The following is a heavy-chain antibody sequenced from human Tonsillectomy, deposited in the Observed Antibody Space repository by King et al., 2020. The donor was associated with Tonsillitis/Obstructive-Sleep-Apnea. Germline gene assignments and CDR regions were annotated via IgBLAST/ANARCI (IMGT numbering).Heavy chain of an antibody. CDR3: ARVPGAGLRWFDP. J-gene: IGHJ5*02. V-gene: IGHV4-61*01. Sequence: QLQESGPGLVKPSETLSLTCTVSGGSVSSGSDYWSWIRQPPGKGLEWIGYIYYSGSTNYNPSLKSRVTISVDTSKNQFSLKLSSVTAADTPVYYCARVPGAGLRWFDPWGQGTRVTVSS. D-gene: IGHD3-10*01. CDR1: GGSVSSGSDY. CDR2: IYYSGST.